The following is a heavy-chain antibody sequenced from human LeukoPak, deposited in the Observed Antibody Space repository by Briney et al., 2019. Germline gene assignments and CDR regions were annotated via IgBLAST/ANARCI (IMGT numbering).Heavy chain of an antibody. CDR1: GFTFSSDW. V-gene: IGHV3-7*01. D-gene: IGHD6-19*01. J-gene: IGHJ4*02. CDR3: ARAGYSSGWDY. Sequence: PGGSLRLSCAASGFTFSSDWRSWVRQAPGKGLEWVANIKQDGSEKYHVDSVKGRFTISRDNAENSLYLQMNSLRGEDTAVYFCARAGYSSGWDYWGQGTLVTVSS. CDR2: IKQDGSEK.